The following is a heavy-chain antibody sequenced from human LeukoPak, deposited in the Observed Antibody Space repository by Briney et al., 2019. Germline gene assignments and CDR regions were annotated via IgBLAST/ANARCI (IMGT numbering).Heavy chain of an antibody. D-gene: IGHD3-9*01. CDR3: ARDIRHYDILTGYPDY. CDR1: GFTFSSYE. Sequence: GGSLRLSCAASGFTFSSYEMNWVRQAPGKGLELVSYISSSGSTIYYADSVKGRFTISRDNAKNSLYLQMNSLRAEDTAVYYCARDIRHYDILTGYPDYWGQGTLVTVSS. J-gene: IGHJ4*02. CDR2: ISSSGSTI. V-gene: IGHV3-48*03.